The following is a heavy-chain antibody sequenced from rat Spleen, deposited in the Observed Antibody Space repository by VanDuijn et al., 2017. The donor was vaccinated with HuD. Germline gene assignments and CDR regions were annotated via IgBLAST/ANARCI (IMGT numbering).Heavy chain of an antibody. CDR1: GFSLTSYH. J-gene: IGHJ2*01. CDR3: ARSDYASPYYFDY. CDR2: IWGNGNA. Sequence: QVQLKESGPGLVQPSQTLSLTCTVSGFSLTSYHVSWVRQPPGKGLEWMGVIWGNGNANYNSVLKSRLSISRDTSKSQVFLKMNNLQTEDTAMYFCARSDYASPYYFDYWGQGVMVTVSS. V-gene: IGHV2S61*01. D-gene: IGHD1-12*01.